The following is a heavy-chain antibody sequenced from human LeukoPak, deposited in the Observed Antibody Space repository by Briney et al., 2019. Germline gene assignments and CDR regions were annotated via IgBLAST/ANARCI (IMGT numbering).Heavy chain of an antibody. J-gene: IGHJ6*02. CDR2: IYYSGST. D-gene: IGHD4-17*01. CDR3: ASHFDTLYGDPEEYNFYGLDV. Sequence: VKPSETLSLTCTVSGCSISSYYWSWIRQPPGKGLEWIGYIYYSGSTNYNPSLKSRVTISVDTSKNQFSLKLSSVTAADTAVYFCASHFDTLYGDPEEYNFYGLDVWGQGTTVTVSS. CDR1: GCSISSYY. V-gene: IGHV4-59*01.